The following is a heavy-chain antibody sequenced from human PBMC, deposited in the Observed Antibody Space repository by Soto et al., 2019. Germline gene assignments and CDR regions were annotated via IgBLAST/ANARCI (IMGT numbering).Heavy chain of an antibody. Sequence: SETLSLTCAVYGGSFSGYYWSWIRQPPGKGLEWIGEINHSGSTNYNPSLKSRVTISVDTSKNQFSLKLSSVTAADTAVYYCAREEGGYSGFFGAFDIWGQGTMVTVSS. J-gene: IGHJ3*02. CDR1: GGSFSGYY. D-gene: IGHD5-12*01. CDR3: AREEGGYSGFFGAFDI. CDR2: INHSGST. V-gene: IGHV4-34*01.